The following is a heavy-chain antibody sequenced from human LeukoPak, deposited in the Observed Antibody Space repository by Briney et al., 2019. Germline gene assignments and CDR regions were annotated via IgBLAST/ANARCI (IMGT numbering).Heavy chain of an antibody. Sequence: KTSETLSLTCTVYGGSFSGYYWSWIRQPPGKGLEWIGEINHSGSTNYNPSLKSRVTISVDTSKNQFSLKLSSVTAADTAVYYCARVVVPFGVRTGYFGYWGQGTLVTVSS. J-gene: IGHJ4*02. CDR3: ARVVVPFGVRTGYFGY. CDR2: INHSGST. D-gene: IGHD3-3*01. V-gene: IGHV4-34*01. CDR1: GGSFSGYY.